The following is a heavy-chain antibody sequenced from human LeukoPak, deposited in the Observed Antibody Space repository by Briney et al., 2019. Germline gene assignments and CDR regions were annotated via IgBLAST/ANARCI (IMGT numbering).Heavy chain of an antibody. V-gene: IGHV1-69*05. Sequence: GASVKVSCKASGGTFSSYAISWVRQAPGRGLEWMGRIIPIFGTANYAQKFQGRVTITTDESTSTAYMELSSLRSEDTAVYYCAREPSSSWYFWFDPWGQGTLVTVSS. CDR2: IIPIFGTA. CDR3: AREPSSSWYFWFDP. CDR1: GGTFSSYA. D-gene: IGHD6-13*01. J-gene: IGHJ5*02.